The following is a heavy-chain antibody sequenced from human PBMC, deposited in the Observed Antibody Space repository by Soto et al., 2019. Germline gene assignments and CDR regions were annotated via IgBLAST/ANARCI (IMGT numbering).Heavy chain of an antibody. J-gene: IGHJ2*01. CDR1: GGSISGGVGGLYY. D-gene: IGHD4-17*01. CDR3: AREVIPLTTDWYFDL. V-gene: IGHV4-30-4*01. Sequence: SETLSLTCTVSGGSISGGVGGLYYWSWIRQPPGKGLEWVGYIYDSGSTYYNPSLKSRVTISVDTSKNQFSLRLSSVTAADTAVYYCAREVIPLTTDWYFDLWGRGTLVTVSS. CDR2: IYDSGST.